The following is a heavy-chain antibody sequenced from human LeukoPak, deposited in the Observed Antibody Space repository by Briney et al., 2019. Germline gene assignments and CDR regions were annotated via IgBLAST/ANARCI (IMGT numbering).Heavy chain of an antibody. J-gene: IGHJ4*02. CDR1: GFTFSSYW. D-gene: IGHD3-3*01. CDR3: ATGGPGRINWSDY. V-gene: IGHV3-7*01. Sequence: PGGSLRLSCAASGFTFSSYWMSWVRQAPGKGLEWVANIKQDGSEKYYVDSVKGRFTISRDNAKNSLYLQMNSLRAEDTAVYYCATGGPGRINWSDYWGQGTLVTVSS. CDR2: IKQDGSEK.